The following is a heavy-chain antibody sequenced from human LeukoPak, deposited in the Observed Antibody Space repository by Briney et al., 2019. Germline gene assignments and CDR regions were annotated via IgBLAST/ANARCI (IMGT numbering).Heavy chain of an antibody. CDR1: GFTFSSYS. CDR3: ARVPGYSSGLFDY. Sequence: SGGSLRLSCAASGFTFSSYSMNWVRQAPGKGLEWVSSISSSSSYIYYADSVKGRFTISRDNAKNSLYLQMNSLRAEDTAVYYCARVPGYSSGLFDYWGQGTLVTVSS. V-gene: IGHV3-21*01. D-gene: IGHD6-19*01. CDR2: ISSSSSYI. J-gene: IGHJ4*02.